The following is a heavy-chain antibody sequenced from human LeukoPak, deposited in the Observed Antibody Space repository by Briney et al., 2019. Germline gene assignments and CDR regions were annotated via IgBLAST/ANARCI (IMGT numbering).Heavy chain of an antibody. J-gene: IGHJ4*02. D-gene: IGHD2-15*01. CDR1: GYTFTSYD. V-gene: IGHV1-8*01. Sequence: ASVKVSCKASGYTFTSYDINWVRQATGQGLEWMGWMNPNSGNTGYAQKFQGRVTMTRNTSISTAYMELSSLRSEDTAVCYCARSGYCSGGSCFDFDYWGQGTLVTVSS. CDR2: MNPNSGNT. CDR3: ARSGYCSGGSCFDFDY.